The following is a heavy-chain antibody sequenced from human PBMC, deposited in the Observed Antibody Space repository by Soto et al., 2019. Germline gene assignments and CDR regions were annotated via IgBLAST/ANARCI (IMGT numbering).Heavy chain of an antibody. J-gene: IGHJ4*02. Sequence: SQTPSPPRALSGGSGSSNSAALDLIRPSPSRGLEWLGRTYYRSKWYNHYAVSVKSRITVNPDTSKNQFSLQLNSVTPEDTAVYYCARSGPGGYIDYWGQGTLVTVSS. V-gene: IGHV6-1*01. CDR1: GGSGSSNSAA. CDR2: TYYRSKWYN. CDR3: ARSGPGGYIDY. D-gene: IGHD3-22*01.